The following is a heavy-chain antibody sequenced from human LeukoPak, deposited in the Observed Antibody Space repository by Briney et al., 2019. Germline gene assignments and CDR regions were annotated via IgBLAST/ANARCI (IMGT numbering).Heavy chain of an antibody. V-gene: IGHV3-21*01. CDR1: GFTFSSYS. CDR2: ISSSSSYI. CDR3: ARDAIEYYYDSSGHYYYYYMDV. D-gene: IGHD3-22*01. Sequence: GGSLRLSCAASGFTFSSYSMNWVRQAPGKGLEWVSTISSSSSYIYYADSVKGRFTISRDNAKNSLYLQMNSLRAEDTAVYYCARDAIEYYYDSSGHYYYYYMDVWGKGTTVTISS. J-gene: IGHJ6*03.